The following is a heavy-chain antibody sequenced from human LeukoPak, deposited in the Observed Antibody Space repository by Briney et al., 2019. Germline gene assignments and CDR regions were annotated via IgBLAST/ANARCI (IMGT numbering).Heavy chain of an antibody. J-gene: IGHJ4*02. Sequence: GRSLRLSCAASGFTFSSYAMHWVRQAPGKGLEWVAVISYDGSNKFYADSVKGRFTISRDSSKNTLYLQMNSLRPEDTAVYYCARARPSMWIDYWGQGTLVTVSS. CDR1: GFTFSSYA. D-gene: IGHD5-12*01. CDR2: ISYDGSNK. CDR3: ARARPSMWIDY. V-gene: IGHV3-30*04.